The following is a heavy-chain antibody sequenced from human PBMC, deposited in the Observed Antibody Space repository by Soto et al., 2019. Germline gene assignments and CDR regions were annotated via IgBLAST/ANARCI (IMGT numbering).Heavy chain of an antibody. D-gene: IGHD6-13*01. J-gene: IGHJ5*02. CDR1: GGSISSSNW. V-gene: IGHV4-4*02. CDR3: ARDHSSSSWFDP. CDR2: IYHSGST. Sequence: SETLSLTFAVSGGSISSSNWWSWVRQPPGKGLEWIGEIYHSGSTNYNPSLKSRVTISVDKSKNQFSLKLSSVTAADTAVYYCARDHSSSSWFDPWGQGTLVTVSS.